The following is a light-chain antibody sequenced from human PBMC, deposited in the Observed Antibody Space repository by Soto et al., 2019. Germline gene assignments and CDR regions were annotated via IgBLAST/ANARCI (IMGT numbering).Light chain of an antibody. V-gene: IGLV2-14*01. CDR3: SSYAGSSTSFYV. CDR1: SSDVGGYNY. Sequence: QSALAQPTSVSGSPGQSIAISCTGTSSDVGGYNYVSWHQQHPGKAPKVLISVVSNRPSGVSNRFSGSKSGNTASLTISGLQAEDEADYYCSSYAGSSTSFYVFGTGTKLTVL. CDR2: VVS. J-gene: IGLJ1*01.